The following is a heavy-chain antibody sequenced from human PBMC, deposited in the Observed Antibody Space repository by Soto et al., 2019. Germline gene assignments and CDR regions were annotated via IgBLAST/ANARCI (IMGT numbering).Heavy chain of an antibody. J-gene: IGHJ5*02. D-gene: IGHD6-19*01. CDR3: ARDRGGITVAANPLGEWFDP. CDR1: GVSIANFF. Sequence: SETLSLTCTVSGVSIANFFWSWIRQPPGKGLEWIGYMSQGGTTTYNPSLKGRATISVDTSKNQLSLKLTSVTAADTAMYYCARDRGGITVAANPLGEWFDPWGPGPLVTVSS. CDR2: MSQGGTT. V-gene: IGHV4-59*08.